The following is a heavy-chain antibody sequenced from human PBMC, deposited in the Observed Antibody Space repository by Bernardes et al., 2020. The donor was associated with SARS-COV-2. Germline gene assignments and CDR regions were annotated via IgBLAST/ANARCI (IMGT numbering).Heavy chain of an antibody. J-gene: IGHJ3*02. CDR1: GGSISSSSYY. CDR3: ARHPFSSLIVVVIRYAFDI. Sequence: SETLSLTCTVSGGSISSSSYYWGWIRQPPGKGLEWIGSIYYSGSTYYNPSLKSRVTISVDTSKNQFSLKLSSVTAADTAVYYCARHPFSSLIVVVIRYAFDIWGQGTMVTVSS. D-gene: IGHD3-22*01. CDR2: IYYSGST. V-gene: IGHV4-39*01.